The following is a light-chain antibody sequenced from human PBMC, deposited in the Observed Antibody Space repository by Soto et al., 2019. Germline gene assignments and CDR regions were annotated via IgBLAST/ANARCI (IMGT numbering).Light chain of an antibody. CDR2: GAS. J-gene: IGKJ1*01. CDR3: QQYGSLSWT. CDR1: QYISNT. Sequence: EIVMTQSPATLSVSPGERATLSCRASQYISNTLAWYQQRPGQAPRLLIYGASGRATGIPDRFSGSGSGTDFTLTISRLEPEDFAVHYCQQYGSLSWTFGQGTKVDIK. V-gene: IGKV3-20*01.